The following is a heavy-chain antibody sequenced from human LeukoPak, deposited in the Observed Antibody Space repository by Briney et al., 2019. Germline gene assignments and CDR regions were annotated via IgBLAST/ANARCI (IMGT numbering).Heavy chain of an antibody. CDR3: ARGECGGDCYSDY. D-gene: IGHD2-21*02. CDR1: GGSISSYY. Sequence: KPSETLPLTCTVSGGSISSYYWSWIRQPPGKGLEWIGYIYYSGSTNYNPSLKSRVTISVDTSKNQFSLKLSSVTAADTAVYYCARGECGGDCYSDYWGQGTLVTVSS. CDR2: IYYSGST. J-gene: IGHJ4*02. V-gene: IGHV4-59*01.